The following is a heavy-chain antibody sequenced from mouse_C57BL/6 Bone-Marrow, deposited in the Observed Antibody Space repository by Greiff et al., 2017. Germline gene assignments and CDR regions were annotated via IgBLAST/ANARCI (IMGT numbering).Heavy chain of an antibody. CDR2: IHPNSGST. V-gene: IGHV1-64*01. CDR3: ARESGWLLRLDY. D-gene: IGHD2-3*01. Sequence: QLQQPGAELVKPGASVKLSCKASGYTFTSYWMHWVKQRPGQGLEWIGMIHPNSGSTNYNEKFKSKATLTVDKSSSTAYMQLSSLTSEDSAVYYCARESGWLLRLDYWGQGTTLTVSS. CDR1: GYTFTSYW. J-gene: IGHJ2*01.